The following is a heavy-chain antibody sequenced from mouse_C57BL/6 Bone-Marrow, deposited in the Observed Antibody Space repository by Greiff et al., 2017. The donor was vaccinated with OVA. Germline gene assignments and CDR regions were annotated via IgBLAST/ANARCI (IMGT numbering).Heavy chain of an antibody. CDR3: ERGSSYWYFDV. Sequence: EVQRVESGGGLVQPKGSLKLSCAAPGFTFNTYAMHWVRQAPGKGLEWVARIRSKSSNYATYYADSVKDRLTISRDDSQSMLYLQMNNLKTEDTAMYYCERGSSYWYFDVWGAGTTVTVSS. V-gene: IGHV10-3*01. CDR1: GFTFNTYA. CDR2: IRSKSSNYAT. J-gene: IGHJ1*01. D-gene: IGHD1-1*01.